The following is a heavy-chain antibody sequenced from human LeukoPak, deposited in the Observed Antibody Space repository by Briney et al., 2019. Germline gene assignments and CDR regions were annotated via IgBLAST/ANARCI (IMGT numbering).Heavy chain of an antibody. J-gene: IGHJ4*02. Sequence: SETLSLTCTVSGGSISSSSYYWGWIRQPPGKGLEWIGSIYYSGSTYYNPSLKSRVTISVDTSKNQFSLKLSSVTAADTAVYYCARCDSSGYYAYYWGQGTLVTVSS. CDR1: GGSISSSSYY. V-gene: IGHV4-39*01. CDR2: IYYSGST. CDR3: ARCDSSGYYAYY. D-gene: IGHD3-22*01.